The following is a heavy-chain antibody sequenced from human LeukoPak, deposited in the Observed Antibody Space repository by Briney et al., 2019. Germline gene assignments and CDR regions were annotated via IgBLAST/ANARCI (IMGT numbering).Heavy chain of an antibody. D-gene: IGHD3-3*01. CDR1: GYSFTSYW. CDR2: IYPGDSDT. Sequence: GESLKISCKGSGYSFTSYWIGWVRQMPGKGLEWMGIIYPGDSDTRYSPSFQGQVTISADKSISTAYLQWSSLKASDTAMYYCARATYYDFWSGSPRGNWFDPWGQGTLVTVSS. J-gene: IGHJ5*02. CDR3: ARATYYDFWSGSPRGNWFDP. V-gene: IGHV5-51*01.